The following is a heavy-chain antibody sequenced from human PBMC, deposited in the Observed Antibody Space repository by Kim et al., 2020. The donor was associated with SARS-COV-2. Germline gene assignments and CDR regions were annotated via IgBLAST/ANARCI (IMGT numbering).Heavy chain of an antibody. J-gene: IGHJ6*02. CDR1: GYTFTSYA. CDR3: ARHQWRVIRYYYYGMDV. V-gene: IGHV1-3*01. Sequence: ASVKVSCKASGYTFTSYAMHWVRQAPGQRLEWMGWINAGNGNTKYSQKFQGRVTITRDTSASTAYMELSSLRSEDTAVYYCARHQWRVIRYYYYGMDVWGQGTTVTVSS. D-gene: IGHD2-21*01. CDR2: INAGNGNT.